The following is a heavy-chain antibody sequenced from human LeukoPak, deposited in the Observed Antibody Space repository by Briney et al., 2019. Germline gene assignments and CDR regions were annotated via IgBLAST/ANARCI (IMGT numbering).Heavy chain of an antibody. V-gene: IGHV3-7*01. J-gene: IGHJ4*02. CDR3: VRAFPGDCSSPSCHGFDY. CDR2: IQQGGAEK. D-gene: IGHD2-2*01. CDR1: GFIFSDYW. Sequence: GGSLRLSCAASGFIFSDYWMTWVRQAPGKGLERVATIQQGGAEKYYVDSVEGRFTISRDDAKSSLYLQMHSLRAEDTAVYYCVRAFPGDCSSPSCHGFDYWGLGTLVTASS.